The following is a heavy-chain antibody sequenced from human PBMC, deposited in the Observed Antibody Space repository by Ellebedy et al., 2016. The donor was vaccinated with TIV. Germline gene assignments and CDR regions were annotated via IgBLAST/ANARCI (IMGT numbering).Heavy chain of an antibody. V-gene: IGHV3-64*01. CDR2: ISGNGDIT. J-gene: IGHJ5*02. Sequence: GESLKISCAASGFTFSSYFMHWVRQAPGKGLEYISSISGNGDITQYVSSMKGRFTISRDNSKNTLYLHMGSLTIGDMDLYYCARDRDGGFGFDPWGQGTLVTVSS. D-gene: IGHD5-24*01. CDR1: GFTFSSYF. CDR3: ARDRDGGFGFDP.